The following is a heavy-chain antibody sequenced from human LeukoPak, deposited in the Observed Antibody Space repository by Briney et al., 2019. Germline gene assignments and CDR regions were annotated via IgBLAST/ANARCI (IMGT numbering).Heavy chain of an antibody. CDR1: GFTFSSYA. CDR2: ISGSGGST. J-gene: IGHJ4*02. Sequence: GRSMRLSCAASGFTFSSYAMSWVRQAPGKGLEWVSAISGSGGSTYYADSVKGRFTISRDNSKNTLYLQMNSLRAEDTAVYYCAKALGYCSSTSCYPLFDYWGQGTLVTVSS. V-gene: IGHV3-23*01. CDR3: AKALGYCSSTSCYPLFDY. D-gene: IGHD2-2*01.